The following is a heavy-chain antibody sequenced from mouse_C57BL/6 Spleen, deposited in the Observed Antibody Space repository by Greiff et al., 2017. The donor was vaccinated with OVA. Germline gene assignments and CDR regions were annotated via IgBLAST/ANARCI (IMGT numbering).Heavy chain of an antibody. J-gene: IGHJ3*01. D-gene: IGHD2-4*01. Sequence: VQLQQSGTVLARPGASVKMSCKTSGYTFTSYWMHWVKQRPGQGLEWIGAIYPGNSDTSYNQKFKGKAKLTAVTSASTAYMELSSLTNEDSAVYYCTRYDYDGGAWFAYWGQGTLVTVSA. CDR1: GYTFTSYW. CDR2: IYPGNSDT. V-gene: IGHV1-5*01. CDR3: TRYDYDGGAWFAY.